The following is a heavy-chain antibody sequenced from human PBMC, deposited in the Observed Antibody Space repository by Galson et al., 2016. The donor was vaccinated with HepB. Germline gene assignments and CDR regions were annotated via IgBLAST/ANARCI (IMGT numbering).Heavy chain of an antibody. CDR1: GFTFSSYA. D-gene: IGHD1-14*01. J-gene: IGHJ6*02. CDR3: AKGAPDGTGNYYYYGMVV. Sequence: SLRLSCAASGFTFSSYAMTWVRQAPGKGLEWVAAISGGAVVNTYYADSVKGRFAISRDNSKNPLYLQLNSLRVGDTAVYYCAKGAPDGTGNYYYYGMVVWGHGTTVSVSS. V-gene: IGHV3-23*01. CDR2: ISGGAVVNT.